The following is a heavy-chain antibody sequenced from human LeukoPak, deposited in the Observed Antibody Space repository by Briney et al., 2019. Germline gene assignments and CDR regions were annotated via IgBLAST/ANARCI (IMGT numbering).Heavy chain of an antibody. CDR1: GFTFSTFD. Sequence: GGFLRLSCAASGFTFSTFDMHWVRQAPGKGLEWMAVISFDGNEYYGDSVKGRFSISRDNSKNMVFLQINNLRPDDTAVYVCVKDGGVSAPYGLDVWGQGTMVSVSS. CDR3: VKDGGVSAPYGLDV. J-gene: IGHJ3*01. CDR2: ISFDGNE. D-gene: IGHD2-15*01. V-gene: IGHV3-30*18.